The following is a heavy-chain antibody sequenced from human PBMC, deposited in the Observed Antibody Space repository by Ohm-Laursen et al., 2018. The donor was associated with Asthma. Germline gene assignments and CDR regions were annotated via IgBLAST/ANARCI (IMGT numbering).Heavy chain of an antibody. CDR2: IYYSGST. D-gene: IGHD3-10*01. J-gene: IGHJ3*02. CDR3: ARDYGSGSYLGAFDI. Sequence: GTLSLTCPVSGGSISSYYWSWIRQPPGKGLEWIGYIYYSGSTNYNPSLKSRVTISVDTSKNQFSLKLSSVTAADTAVYYCARDYGSGSYLGAFDIWGQGTMVTVSS. V-gene: IGHV4-59*01. CDR1: GGSISSYY.